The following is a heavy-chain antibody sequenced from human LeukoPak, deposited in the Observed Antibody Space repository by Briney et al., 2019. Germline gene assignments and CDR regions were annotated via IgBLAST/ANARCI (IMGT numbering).Heavy chain of an antibody. CDR1: GYSFTSYW. V-gene: IGHV5-51*01. D-gene: IGHD6-19*01. Sequence: GESLKISCKGSGYSFTSYWIGWVRQMPGKGLEWMGIIYPGDSDTRYSPSFQGQVTISADKSISTAYLQWSSLKASDTAMYYCARETSVAGTEGSFDYWGQGTLVTVSS. CDR3: ARETSVAGTEGSFDY. CDR2: IYPGDSDT. J-gene: IGHJ4*02.